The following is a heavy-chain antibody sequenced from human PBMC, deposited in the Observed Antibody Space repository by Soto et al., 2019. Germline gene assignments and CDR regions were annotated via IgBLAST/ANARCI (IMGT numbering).Heavy chain of an antibody. CDR3: AHPWGLPLDF. D-gene: IGHD3-16*01. CDR1: GFSLRTTGVG. CDR2: IYWNDDK. J-gene: IGHJ4*02. Sequence: QITLKESGPTLVEPTQTLTLTCTYSGFSLRTTGVGVGWIRQPPGKALEWLGIIYWNDDKRYSPSLKNRFTLTIDISKSQVVLTMTNMDPVDTATYYCAHPWGLPLDFWGQGTLVIVSS. V-gene: IGHV2-5*01.